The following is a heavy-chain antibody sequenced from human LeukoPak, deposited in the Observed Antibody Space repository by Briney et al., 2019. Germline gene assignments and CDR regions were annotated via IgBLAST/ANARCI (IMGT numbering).Heavy chain of an antibody. CDR1: GITLSNYG. CDR2: LGGSGGGT. Sequence: GGSLRLSCAVSGITLSNYGMSWVRQALGKGLEWVAGLGGSGGGTNYADSVKGRFTISRDNAKNTLYLQMNSLRAEDTAVYFCAKRGVVIRVILVGFHKEASYFDSWGQGALVTVSS. J-gene: IGHJ4*02. V-gene: IGHV3-23*01. CDR3: AKRGVVIRVILVGFHKEASYFDS. D-gene: IGHD3-10*01.